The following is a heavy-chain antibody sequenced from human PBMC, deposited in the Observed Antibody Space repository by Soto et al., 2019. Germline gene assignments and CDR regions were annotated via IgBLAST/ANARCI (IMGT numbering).Heavy chain of an antibody. CDR2: IIPIFGTA. D-gene: IGHD3-22*01. Sequence: SVKVSCKASGGTFSSYAISWVRPAPGEGLEWMGGIIPIFGTANYAQKFQGRVTITADESTSTAYMELSSLRSEDTAVYYCARGGGYYYDSSGLPRGAAFDIWGQGTMVTVSS. J-gene: IGHJ3*02. CDR3: ARGGGYYYDSSGLPRGAAFDI. V-gene: IGHV1-69*13. CDR1: GGTFSSYA.